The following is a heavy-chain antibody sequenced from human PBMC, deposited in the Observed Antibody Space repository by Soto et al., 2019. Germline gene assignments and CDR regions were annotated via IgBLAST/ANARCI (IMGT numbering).Heavy chain of an antibody. CDR2: ISGYNGET. D-gene: IGHD6-13*01. Sequence: QVQLVQSGAEVKKPGASVKVSCRASGYTFTNYAINWVRQAPGQGPEWMGWISGYNGETKYAQSLHGRVTVTTDTATSTAYMELTSLRSDDTAVYYCARGGSSWSAEYYQHCGQGTLVIVSS. J-gene: IGHJ1*01. CDR3: ARGGSSWSAEYYQH. CDR1: GYTFTNYA. V-gene: IGHV1-18*01.